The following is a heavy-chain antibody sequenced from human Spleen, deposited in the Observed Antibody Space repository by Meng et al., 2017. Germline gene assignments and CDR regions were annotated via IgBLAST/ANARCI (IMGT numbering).Heavy chain of an antibody. Sequence: QAQLVQTGAAAKKPGPSVKVSCKACGYTFIDYYMHWVRQAPGQGLEWMGRIHPNSGGADYAQKFQGRVTMTRDKSISTAFMELTRLRSADTAVYYCAREQQWLVQDFDSWGQGTLVTVSS. V-gene: IGHV1-2*06. CDR2: IHPNSGGA. D-gene: IGHD6-19*01. CDR1: GYTFIDYY. J-gene: IGHJ4*02. CDR3: AREQQWLVQDFDS.